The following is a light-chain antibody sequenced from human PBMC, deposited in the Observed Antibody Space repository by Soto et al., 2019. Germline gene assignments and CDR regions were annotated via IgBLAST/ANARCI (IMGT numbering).Light chain of an antibody. J-gene: IGKJ1*01. CDR2: GAS. V-gene: IGKV3-15*01. Sequence: EIVLTQSPCTLSSSTGERATLSCRASHSVSSKLAWYQQKPGQAPRLLIYGASTRATGIPARFSGSGSGTEFTLTISSLQSEDFAVYYCQQYNNWPPAWTFGQGTKVDIK. CDR1: HSVSSK. CDR3: QQYNNWPPAWT.